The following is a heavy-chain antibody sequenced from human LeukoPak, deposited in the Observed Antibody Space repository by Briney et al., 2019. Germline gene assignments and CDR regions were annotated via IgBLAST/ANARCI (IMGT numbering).Heavy chain of an antibody. CDR1: GYTFTSYD. Sequence: ASVKVSCKASGYTFTSYDINWVRQATGQGLEWMGWMNPNSGNTGYAQKFQGRVTMTRNTSISTAYMELSSLRSEDTAVYYCGRTRGYSGYDLTYYYYGMDVWGQGTTVTVSS. D-gene: IGHD5-12*01. CDR3: GRTRGYSGYDLTYYYYGMDV. J-gene: IGHJ6*02. V-gene: IGHV1-8*01. CDR2: MNPNSGNT.